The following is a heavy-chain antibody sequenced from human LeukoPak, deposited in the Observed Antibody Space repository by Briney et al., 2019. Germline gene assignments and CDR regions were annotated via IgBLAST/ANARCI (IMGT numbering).Heavy chain of an antibody. J-gene: IGHJ4*02. CDR1: GYTFTGYY. Sequence: ASVKVSCKASGYTFTGYYMHWVRQAPGQGLERMGWINPNSGGTNYAQKFQGRVTMTRDTSISTAYMELSRLRSDDTAVYYCARAWYCSSTSCSNYFDYWGQGTLVTVSS. V-gene: IGHV1-2*02. CDR2: INPNSGGT. D-gene: IGHD2-2*01. CDR3: ARAWYCSSTSCSNYFDY.